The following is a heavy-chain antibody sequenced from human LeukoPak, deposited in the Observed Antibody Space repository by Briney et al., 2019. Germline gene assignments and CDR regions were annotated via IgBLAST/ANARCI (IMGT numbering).Heavy chain of an antibody. Sequence: AGSLRLSSKVSGFTISSAWMHWVRQAPGQGLEWFGRPKRESDGGTPDYAAPVTGRFTISRNDSKNTLYLQMTSLKTEDTAAYYCITVYGGGRGTLVGVCS. J-gene: IGHJ4*02. CDR2: PKRESDGGTP. CDR1: GFTISSAW. D-gene: IGHD4-17*01. CDR3: ITVYG. V-gene: IGHV3-15*01.